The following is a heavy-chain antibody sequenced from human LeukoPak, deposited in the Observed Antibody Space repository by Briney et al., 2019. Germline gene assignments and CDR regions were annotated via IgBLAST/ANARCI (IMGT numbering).Heavy chain of an antibody. CDR1: GFTFSSYG. Sequence: GGTLRLSCAASGFTFSSYGMIWVRQAPGKGPEWVSYISSSGSTIYYADSVKGRFTISRDNAKNSLYLQMNSLRAEDTAVYYCAGLGITMIGGVWGKGTTVTISS. D-gene: IGHD3-10*02. CDR2: ISSSGSTI. CDR3: AGLGITMIGGV. J-gene: IGHJ6*04. V-gene: IGHV3-48*03.